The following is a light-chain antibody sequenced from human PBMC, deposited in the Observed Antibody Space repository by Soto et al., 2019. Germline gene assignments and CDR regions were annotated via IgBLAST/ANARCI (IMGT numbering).Light chain of an antibody. CDR3: SSYRSSNPPFV. CDR1: SSDVGDYDY. V-gene: IGLV2-14*03. Sequence: QSALTQPASVSGSPGQSITISCTGTSSDVGDYDYVSWYQHLPGKAPKLLIYDVTTRPSGVSNRFSGSKSGNTASLTISGLQAEDEADYYCSSYRSSNPPFVFGTETNLTVL. CDR2: DVT. J-gene: IGLJ1*01.